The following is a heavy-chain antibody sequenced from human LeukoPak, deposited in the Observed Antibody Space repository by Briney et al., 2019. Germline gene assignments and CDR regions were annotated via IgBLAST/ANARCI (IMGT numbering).Heavy chain of an antibody. D-gene: IGHD2-15*01. CDR1: GGSFSGYY. CDR3: ARIRRCSGGSCYASYYYYMDV. CDR2: INHSGST. Sequence: PSETLSLTCAVYGGSFSGYYWSWIRQPPGKGLEWIGEINHSGSTNYNPSLKSRVTISVDTSKNQFSLKLSSVTAADTAVYYCARIRRCSGGSCYASYYYYMDVWGKGTTVTVSS. J-gene: IGHJ6*03. V-gene: IGHV4-34*01.